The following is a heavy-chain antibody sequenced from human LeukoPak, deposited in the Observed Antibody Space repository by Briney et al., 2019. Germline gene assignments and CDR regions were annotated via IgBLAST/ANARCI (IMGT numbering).Heavy chain of an antibody. Sequence: SVTVSCKASGGPFSNFAISWVRQAPGPGLEWMGGIIPMFGETNYAQKFQGRVTITADESTSTAYMELSSLRSEDTAVYYCARESGGYSGYDSSLYYSGMDVWGQGTTITVSS. CDR3: ARESGGYSGYDSSLYYSGMDV. J-gene: IGHJ6*02. V-gene: IGHV1-69*13. CDR1: GGPFSNFA. CDR2: IIPMFGET. D-gene: IGHD5-12*01.